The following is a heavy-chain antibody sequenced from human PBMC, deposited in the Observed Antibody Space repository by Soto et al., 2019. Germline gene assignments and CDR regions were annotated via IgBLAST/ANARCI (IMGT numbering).Heavy chain of an antibody. D-gene: IGHD3-3*01. J-gene: IGHJ5*01. CDR3: ARSDYWRDQPRFAS. Sequence: GEALKISCKGSGYSFSSYWLVWVRQMPGKGLEWVGVIXPXXSXTXXXPXXXGHVSISADTSISTAYLHWNSLKASDSGIYYCARSDYWRDQPRFASWGQGTPVTVSS. CDR1: GYSFSSYW. V-gene: IGHV5-51*01. CDR2: IXPXXSXT.